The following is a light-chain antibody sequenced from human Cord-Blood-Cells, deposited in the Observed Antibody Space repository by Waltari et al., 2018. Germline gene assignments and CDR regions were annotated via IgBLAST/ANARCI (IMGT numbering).Light chain of an antibody. CDR3: CSYAGSSTWV. Sequence: SALTQPASVSGSPGQSITLSFTGTRSDVGRYNLVSWYQQHPGKAPKLMIYEGSKRPSGVSNRFSGSKSGNTASLTISGLQAEDEADYYCCSYAGSSTWVFGGGTKLTVL. J-gene: IGLJ3*02. CDR2: EGS. CDR1: RSDVGRYNL. V-gene: IGLV2-23*01.